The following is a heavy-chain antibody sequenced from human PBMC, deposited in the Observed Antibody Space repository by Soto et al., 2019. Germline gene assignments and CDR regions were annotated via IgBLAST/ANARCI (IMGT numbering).Heavy chain of an antibody. CDR2: IKSKTDGGTT. D-gene: IGHD1-20*01. CDR3: TTNSKYNWNDVGGDY. V-gene: IGHV3-15*01. J-gene: IGHJ4*02. CDR1: GFTFSNAW. Sequence: LSLSCAASGFTFSNAWMSWVRQAPGKGLEWVGRIKSKTDGGTTDYAAPVKGRFTISRDDSKNTLYLQMNSLKTEDTAVYYCTTNSKYNWNDVGGDYWGQGNLVTVSS.